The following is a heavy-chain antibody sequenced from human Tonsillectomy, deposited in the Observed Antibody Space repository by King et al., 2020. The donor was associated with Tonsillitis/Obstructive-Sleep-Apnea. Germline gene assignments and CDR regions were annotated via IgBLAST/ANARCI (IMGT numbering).Heavy chain of an antibody. V-gene: IGHV5-51*06. CDR2: IYPGDADT. CDR3: AWAQYSMYFNYFYY. CDR1: GYSFTSYW. Sequence: QLVQSGAEVKKPGASLKISCKGSGYSFTSYWTGWVRQMPGKSLEWMGIIYPGDADTRYSPSFQGQVTISADKSISTAYLQWSSLKASDTAMYYCAWAQYSMYFNYFYYWGQGTLVTVSS. D-gene: IGHD2-8*01. J-gene: IGHJ4*02.